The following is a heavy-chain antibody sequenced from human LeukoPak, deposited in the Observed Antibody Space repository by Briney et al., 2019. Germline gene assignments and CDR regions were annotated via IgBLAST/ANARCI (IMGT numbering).Heavy chain of an antibody. D-gene: IGHD2/OR15-2a*01. Sequence: PGGSLRLSCAASGFTFSSYGMSWVRQAPGKGLEWVSSFTVIGGSTYYADSVKGRFPISRDNSKNTLYLQMNILRAEHTAVYYCAKSRDYFYYFDYWGQGTLVTVSS. V-gene: IGHV3-23*01. CDR1: GFTFSSYG. CDR3: AKSRDYFYYFDY. J-gene: IGHJ4*02. CDR2: FTVIGGST.